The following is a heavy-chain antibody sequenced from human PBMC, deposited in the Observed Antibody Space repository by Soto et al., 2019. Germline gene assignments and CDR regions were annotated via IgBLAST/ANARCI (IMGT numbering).Heavy chain of an antibody. CDR3: GRDPYSGARYYLDL. Sequence: GGSLRLSCPATGFTVGTNYMSWVRQAPGKGLEWVSVIYSGGSTYYADSVKGRFTISRDDSKQTAYLEMKSLRAEDTAVYYCGRDPYSGARYYLDLWGQGT. J-gene: IGHJ4*02. V-gene: IGHV3-53*01. CDR1: GFTVGTNY. CDR2: IYSGGST. D-gene: IGHD1-26*01.